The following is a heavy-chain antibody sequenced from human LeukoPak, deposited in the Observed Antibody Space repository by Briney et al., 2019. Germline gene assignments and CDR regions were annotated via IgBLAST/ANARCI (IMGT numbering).Heavy chain of an antibody. CDR2: IKQDGSEK. J-gene: IGHJ4*02. CDR3: AREPSPISSPSY. Sequence: GGSLRLSCAASGFTFSSYSMNWVRQAPGKGLEWVANIKQDGSEKYYVDSVKGRFTISRDNAKNSLFLQMNSLRAEDTAVYYCAREPSPISSPSYWGQGTLVTVSS. V-gene: IGHV3-7*01. CDR1: GFTFSSYS. D-gene: IGHD2-2*01.